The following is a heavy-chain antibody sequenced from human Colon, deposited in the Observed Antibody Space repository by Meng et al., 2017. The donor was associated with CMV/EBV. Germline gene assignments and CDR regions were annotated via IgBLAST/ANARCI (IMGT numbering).Heavy chain of an antibody. Sequence: ASVKVSCKASGYTFTRNDITWVRQAPGQGPEWMGWISPYNGNTNYAQRLQGRVTMTTDTSTSTVYMELRSLRSDDTAVYFCARRHHSGWYYFDQWGQGALVTVSS. CDR3: ARRHHSGWYYFDQ. CDR2: ISPYNGNT. CDR1: GYTFTRND. D-gene: IGHD6-19*01. J-gene: IGHJ4*02. V-gene: IGHV1-18*01.